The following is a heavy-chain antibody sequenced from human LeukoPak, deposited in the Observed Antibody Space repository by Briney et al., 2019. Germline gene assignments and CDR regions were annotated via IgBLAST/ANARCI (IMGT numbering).Heavy chain of an antibody. Sequence: WASVKVSCKASGYTFTGYYMHWVRQAPGQGLEWMGWINPNSGGTNYAQKFQGRVTMTRDTSISTAYMELSRLRSDDTAVYYCARSRGRSGYSSGWYSLNDDYYYGMDVWGQGTTVTVSS. D-gene: IGHD6-19*01. CDR1: GYTFTGYY. V-gene: IGHV1-2*02. J-gene: IGHJ6*02. CDR2: INPNSGGT. CDR3: ARSRGRSGYSSGWYSLNDDYYYGMDV.